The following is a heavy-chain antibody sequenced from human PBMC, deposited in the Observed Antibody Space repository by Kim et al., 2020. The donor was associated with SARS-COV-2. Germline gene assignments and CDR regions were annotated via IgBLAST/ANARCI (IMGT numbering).Heavy chain of an antibody. Sequence: ASVKVSCKASGYTFTSYYMHWVRQAPGQGLEWMGIINPSGGSTSYAQKFQGRVTMTRDTSTSTVYMELSSLRSEDTAVYYCARGGYYDSSGYYPPGYYFDYWGQGTLVTVSS. CDR1: GYTFTSYY. CDR2: INPSGGST. J-gene: IGHJ4*02. V-gene: IGHV1-46*01. D-gene: IGHD3-22*01. CDR3: ARGGYYDSSGYYPPGYYFDY.